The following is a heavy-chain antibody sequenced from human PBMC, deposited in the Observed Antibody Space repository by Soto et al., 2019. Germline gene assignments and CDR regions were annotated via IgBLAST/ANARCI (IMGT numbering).Heavy chain of an antibody. D-gene: IGHD3-3*01. CDR2: IYYSGST. J-gene: IGHJ3*02. CDR1: GGSISSGGYY. V-gene: IGHV4-31*03. CDR3: ARDNFWSGFYLPFDI. Sequence: QVQLQESGPGLVKPSQTLSLTCTVSGGSISSGGYYWSWIRQHPGKVLEWIGYIYYSGSTYYNPSLTSRVTRAVEMSKNQCPLKVRSVTAADTAVYYCARDNFWSGFYLPFDIWGQGTMVTVSS.